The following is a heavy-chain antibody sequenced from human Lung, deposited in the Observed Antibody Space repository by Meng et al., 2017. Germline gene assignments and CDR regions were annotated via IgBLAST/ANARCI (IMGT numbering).Heavy chain of an antibody. Sequence: QGHLGQAGAEVKKPGASVKVSCKASGYTVPDYWLHWVRRAPGQGLEWMGRINPKSGDTHYAQRFQGRDTMTGDTSISTAYMELSGLRSDDTAMYYCARDEDISAAGKLFGDYWGQGTLVTVSS. J-gene: IGHJ4*02. CDR2: INPKSGDT. CDR3: ARDEDISAAGKLFGDY. CDR1: GYTVPDYW. V-gene: IGHV1-2*06. D-gene: IGHD6-13*01.